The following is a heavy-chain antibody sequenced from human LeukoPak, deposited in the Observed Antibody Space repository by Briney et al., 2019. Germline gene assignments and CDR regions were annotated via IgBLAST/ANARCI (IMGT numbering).Heavy chain of an antibody. CDR1: GFTFDDYA. D-gene: IGHD6-13*01. Sequence: GGSLRLSCAASGFTFDDYAMHWVRQAPGKGLEWVSGISWNSGSIGYADSVKGRFTISRDNAKNSLYLQMNSLRAEDTALYYCAKAYSSSWHAFDIWGQGTMVTVSS. CDR3: AKAYSSSWHAFDI. V-gene: IGHV3-9*01. CDR2: ISWNSGSI. J-gene: IGHJ3*02.